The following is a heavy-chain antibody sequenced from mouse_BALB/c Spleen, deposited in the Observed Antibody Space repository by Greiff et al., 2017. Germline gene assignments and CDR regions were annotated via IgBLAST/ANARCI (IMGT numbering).Heavy chain of an antibody. J-gene: IGHJ3*01. CDR1: GYSFTGYN. Sequence: EVKLMESGPELEKPGASVKISCKASGYSFTGYNMNWVKQSNGKSLEWIGNIDPYYGGTSYNQKFKGKATLTVDKSSSTAYMQLSSLTSEDSAVYYCARSELWLRRFAYWGQGTLVTVSA. CDR3: ARSELWLRRFAY. V-gene: IGHV1-39*01. D-gene: IGHD2-2*01. CDR2: IDPYYGGT.